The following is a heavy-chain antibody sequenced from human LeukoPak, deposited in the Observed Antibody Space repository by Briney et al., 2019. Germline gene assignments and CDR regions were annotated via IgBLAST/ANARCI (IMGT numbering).Heavy chain of an antibody. CDR3: ARLVSGVLGDPYYYDSTGYYYRGYFDS. D-gene: IGHD3-22*01. CDR1: GGSISSYY. V-gene: IGHV4-59*08. J-gene: IGHJ4*02. CDR2: IYDSGST. Sequence: PSETLSLTCTVSGGSISSYYWSWIRQSPGKGLEWIGYIYDSGSTKYNPSLKSRVTMSPDMSKNQFSLKLSSVTAADMAVYYCARLVSGVLGDPYYYDSTGYYYRGYFDSWGQGTLVTVSS.